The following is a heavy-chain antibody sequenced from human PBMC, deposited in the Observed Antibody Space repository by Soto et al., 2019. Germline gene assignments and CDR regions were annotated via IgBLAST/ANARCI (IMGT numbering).Heavy chain of an antibody. CDR1: GGSISSSSYY. CDR3: ASSYDHIWGSYRYCFDY. CDR2: IYYSGST. V-gene: IGHV4-39*01. Sequence: QLQLQESGPGLVKPSETLSLTCTVSGGSISSSSYYWGWIRQPPGKGLEWIGSIYYSGSTYYNPSLKSRVTISVDTSKNQFSLKLSSVTAADTAVYYCASSYDHIWGSYRYCFDYWGQGTLVTVSS. J-gene: IGHJ4*02. D-gene: IGHD3-16*02.